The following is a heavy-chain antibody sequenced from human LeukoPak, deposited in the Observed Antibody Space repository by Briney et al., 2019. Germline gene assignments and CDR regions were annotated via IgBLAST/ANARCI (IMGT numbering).Heavy chain of an antibody. CDR3: AKPYYYDSRKYYFDY. V-gene: IGHV3-23*01. D-gene: IGHD3-22*01. J-gene: IGHJ4*02. CDR2: ISGSGGST. Sequence: GGSLRLSCAASRFTFSSYAMSWVRQAPGKGLEWVSAISGSGGSTYYADSVKGRFTISRDNSKNTLYLQMNSLRAEDTAVYYCAKPYYYDSRKYYFDYWGQGTLVTVSS. CDR1: RFTFSSYA.